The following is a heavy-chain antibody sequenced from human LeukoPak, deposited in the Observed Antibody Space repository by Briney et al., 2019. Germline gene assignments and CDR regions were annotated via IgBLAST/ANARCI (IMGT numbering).Heavy chain of an antibody. Sequence: SETLSLTCTVSGGSISSYYWSWIRQPPGKGLEWIGYIYTSGSTNYNPSLKSRVTISVDTSKNQFSLKLSSVTAAGTAVYYCARRGSYSYYFDYWGQGTLVTVSS. CDR2: IYTSGST. V-gene: IGHV4-4*09. CDR3: ARRGSYSYYFDY. D-gene: IGHD1-26*01. CDR1: GGSISSYY. J-gene: IGHJ4*02.